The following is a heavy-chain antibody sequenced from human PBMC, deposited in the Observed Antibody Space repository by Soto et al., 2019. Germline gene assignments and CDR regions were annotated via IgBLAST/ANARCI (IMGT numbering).Heavy chain of an antibody. Sequence: EVQLVESGGGVVQPGGSLRLSCAASGFTFSSYWMSWVRQAPGKGLEWVANIKQDGSEKYHVGSVKGRFPISRDNAKNSLYLQMNSLRAEDTAVYYCARESVGSFDYWGQGTLVTVSS. J-gene: IGHJ4*02. CDR3: ARESVGSFDY. CDR2: IKQDGSEK. D-gene: IGHD3-10*01. CDR1: GFTFSSYW. V-gene: IGHV3-7*04.